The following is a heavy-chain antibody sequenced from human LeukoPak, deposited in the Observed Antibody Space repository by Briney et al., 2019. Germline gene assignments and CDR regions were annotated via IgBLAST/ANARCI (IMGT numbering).Heavy chain of an antibody. V-gene: IGHV4-38-2*02. D-gene: IGHD6-19*01. J-gene: IGHJ6*03. Sequence: SETLSLTCTVSGYSISSGYYWGWVRQPPGKGLEWIGEIYHSGSTNYNPSLKSRVTISVDKSKNQFSLKLSSVTAADTAVYYCARGSSGWYGQDYYYYMDVWGKGTTVTVSS. CDR3: ARGSSGWYGQDYYYYMDV. CDR2: IYHSGST. CDR1: GYSISSGYY.